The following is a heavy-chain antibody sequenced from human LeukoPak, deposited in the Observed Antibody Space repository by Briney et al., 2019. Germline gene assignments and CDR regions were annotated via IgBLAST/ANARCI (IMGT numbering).Heavy chain of an antibody. J-gene: IGHJ4*02. V-gene: IGHV3-7*01. CDR1: GFTLSSNW. CDR2: IKQDGSEK. Sequence: GGSLRLSCAASGFTLSSNWMNWVRQAPGKGLEWVAIIKQDGSEKYYVDSVKGRFTISRDNAKNSLYLQMNSLGAEDTAVYYCARGNGFIIDYWGQGTLATVSS. CDR3: ARGNGFIIDY. D-gene: IGHD2-8*01.